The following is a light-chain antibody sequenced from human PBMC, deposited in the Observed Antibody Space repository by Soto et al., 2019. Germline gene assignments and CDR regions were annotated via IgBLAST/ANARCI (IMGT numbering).Light chain of an antibody. CDR1: QSVFYNSYNRSY. CDR3: QQYYSTLIS. J-gene: IGKJ5*01. Sequence: DIALTQSPDSLSLSLGERATINCKSSQSVFYNSYNRSYLAWYQVKPGRPPKLLFSWASTRESGVPDRFSGRGSGTDFTLTISSLQAEDVAVYYCQQYYSTLISFGQGTQLEIK. CDR2: WAS. V-gene: IGKV4-1*01.